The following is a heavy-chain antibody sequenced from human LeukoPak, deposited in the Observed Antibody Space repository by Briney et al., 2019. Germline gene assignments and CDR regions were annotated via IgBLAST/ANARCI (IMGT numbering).Heavy chain of an antibody. CDR2: VNPDTGNI. J-gene: IGHJ3*02. CDR1: GYSFTTFH. D-gene: IGHD3/OR15-3a*01. Sequence: GASVKVSCKTTGYSFTTFHINWVRQAPGQGPEWMGWVNPDTGNIGFAQKFQGRVTITQNNSVTTVYMELSSLTSADTAVYYCARRGLVAGIYDLVYGFDIWGQGTMVTVSS. V-gene: IGHV1-8*03. CDR3: ARRGLVAGIYDLVYGFDI.